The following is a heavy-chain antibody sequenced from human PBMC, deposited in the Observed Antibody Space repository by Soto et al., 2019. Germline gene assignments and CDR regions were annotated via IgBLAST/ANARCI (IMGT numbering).Heavy chain of an antibody. CDR3: ARDPIGDYGAEYFQH. V-gene: IGHV1-18*01. Sequence: ASVKVSCKASGYTFTSYGISWVRQAPGQGLEWMGWISAYNGNTNYAQKLQGRVTMTTDTSTSTAYMELRSLRSDDTAVYYCARDPIGDYGAEYFQHWGQGTLVTVSS. CDR2: ISAYNGNT. J-gene: IGHJ1*01. D-gene: IGHD4-17*01. CDR1: GYTFTSYG.